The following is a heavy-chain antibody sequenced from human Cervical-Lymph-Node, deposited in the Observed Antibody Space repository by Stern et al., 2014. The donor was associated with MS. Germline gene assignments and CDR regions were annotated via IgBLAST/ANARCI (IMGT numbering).Heavy chain of an antibody. CDR2: VYYSGAT. V-gene: IGHV4-39*01. Sequence: QVQLQESGPGLVKPSETLSLTCAVSGDSISSYTHYWAWIRQPPGKGLEWIGSVYYSGATHYNPSLKSPVTLSVETSQNHFSLGLNSVTAADTAVYYCAKHACTGAACPFDLWGQGTLVTVSS. CDR1: GDSISSYTHY. D-gene: IGHD2-8*02. CDR3: AKHACTGAACPFDL. J-gene: IGHJ4*02.